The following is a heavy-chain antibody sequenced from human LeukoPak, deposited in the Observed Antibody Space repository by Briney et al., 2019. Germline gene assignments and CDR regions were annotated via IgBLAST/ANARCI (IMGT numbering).Heavy chain of an antibody. J-gene: IGHJ6*03. D-gene: IGHD3-10*01. CDR2: IYTSGST. CDR3: ARCRTVRGIPSYVDV. Sequence: SETLSLTCTVSGDSISDYYWTWIRQPAGKGLEWIGRIYTSGSTNYNPSLKSRVTMSVDTSKNQFSLKLRSLTAADTAVYYCARCRTVRGIPSYVDVWGKGTTVTVSS. CDR1: GDSISDYY. V-gene: IGHV4-4*07.